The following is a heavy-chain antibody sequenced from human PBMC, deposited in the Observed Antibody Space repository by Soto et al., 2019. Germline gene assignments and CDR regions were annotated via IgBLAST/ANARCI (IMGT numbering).Heavy chain of an antibody. CDR2: ISERGITT. J-gene: IGHJ4*02. D-gene: IGHD2-8*01. CDR1: GFNFTNFD. CDR3: ARGGVV. Sequence: GVLSLSCVASGFNFTNFDMNWVRQAPGRGLEWISLISERGITTTYADSVRSRFTISRDNAQNSLYLQMDRLTVEDTGIYYCARGGVVWGQGALVTVSS. V-gene: IGHV3-48*03.